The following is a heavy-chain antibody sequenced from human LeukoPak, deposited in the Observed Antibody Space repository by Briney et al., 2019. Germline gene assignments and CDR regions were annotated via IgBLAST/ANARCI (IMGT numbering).Heavy chain of an antibody. CDR2: IYPGDSDT. CDR1: RYSFTSYW. D-gene: IGHD4-11*01. CDR3: ARRGWAYNNYYFDY. Sequence: GESLQISCKGSRYSFTSYWIGWVRQMPGKGLEWMGIIYPGDSDTRYSPSFQGQVTISADKSISTTYLQWSSLKASDTAMYYCARRGWAYNNYYFDYWGQGTLVTVSS. V-gene: IGHV5-51*01. J-gene: IGHJ4*02.